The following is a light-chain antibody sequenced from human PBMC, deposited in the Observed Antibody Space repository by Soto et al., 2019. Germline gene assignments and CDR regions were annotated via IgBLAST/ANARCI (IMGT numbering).Light chain of an antibody. Sequence: QTVVTQSSSASASLGSSVKLTCTLSSGHSSYIIAWHQQQPGKAPRYLMKLEGSGSYNKGSGVPDRFSGSSSGADRYRTISNLQFEDEADYYCETWDSNTRVFGGGTKLTVL. V-gene: IGLV4-60*02. CDR3: ETWDSNTRV. CDR2: LEGSGSY. J-gene: IGLJ2*01. CDR1: SGHSSYI.